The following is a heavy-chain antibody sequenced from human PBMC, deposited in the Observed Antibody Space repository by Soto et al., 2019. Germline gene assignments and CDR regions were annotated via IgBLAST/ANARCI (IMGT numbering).Heavy chain of an antibody. CDR2: IYWDDDK. Sequence: QITLKESGPTLVKPTQTLTLTCTFSGFSLSTSGVGVGWIRQPPGKALEWLALIYWDDDKRYSPSLKSRLTITKDTSKNQVVLTMTNMDPVDTATYYCAHRREYGSGSYVFDPWGQGTLVTVSS. J-gene: IGHJ5*02. CDR3: AHRREYGSGSYVFDP. V-gene: IGHV2-5*02. CDR1: GFSLSTSGVG. D-gene: IGHD3-10*01.